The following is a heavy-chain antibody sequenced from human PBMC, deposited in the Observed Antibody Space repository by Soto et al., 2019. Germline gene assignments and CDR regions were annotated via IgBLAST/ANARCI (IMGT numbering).Heavy chain of an antibody. D-gene: IGHD6-19*01. CDR1: GFTFSSYA. CDR2: ISGSGGVT. J-gene: IGHJ3*01. Sequence: EVQLLESGGGLVQPGGSQRLSCAASGFTFSSYAMSWVRQGPGKGLEWVTLISGSGGVTDYADSVKGRFTVSRDNSQTTMYLELNSRTAGDTAIYYCAKIHSGSSEDAFDVWGQGTVVTVSS. V-gene: IGHV3-23*01. CDR3: AKIHSGSSEDAFDV.